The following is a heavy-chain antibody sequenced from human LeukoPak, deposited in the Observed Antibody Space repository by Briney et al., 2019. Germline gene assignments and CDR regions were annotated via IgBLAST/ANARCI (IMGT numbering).Heavy chain of an antibody. CDR3: ARSMITIFGVVRPNWFDP. V-gene: IGHV4-34*01. Sequence: SETLSLTCAVYGGSFSGYYWSWIRQPPGKGLEWIGEINHSGSTNYNPSLKSRVTISVDTSKNQFSLKLSSVTAADTAVYYCARSMITIFGVVRPNWFDPWGQGTLVTVSS. J-gene: IGHJ5*02. CDR2: INHSGST. CDR1: GGSFSGYY. D-gene: IGHD3-3*01.